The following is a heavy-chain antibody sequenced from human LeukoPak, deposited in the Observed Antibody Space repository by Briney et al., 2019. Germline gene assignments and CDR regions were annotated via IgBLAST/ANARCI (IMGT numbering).Heavy chain of an antibody. CDR2: IYYSGST. V-gene: IGHV4-59*01. CDR3: ARNTYSGLDY. D-gene: IGHD1-26*01. J-gene: IGHJ4*02. Sequence: SETLSLTCTVSGGSISSYYWSWIRQPPGKGLEWIGYIYYSGSTNYSPSLKSRVTISVDTSKNQFSLKLSSVTAADTAVYYCARNTYSGLDYWGQGTLVTVSS. CDR1: GGSISSYY.